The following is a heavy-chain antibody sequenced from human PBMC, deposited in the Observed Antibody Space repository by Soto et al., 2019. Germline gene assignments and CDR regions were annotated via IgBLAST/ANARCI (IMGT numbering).Heavy chain of an antibody. Sequence: QVQLVQSEAEVKKPGASLKVSCRASGYNFANYGISWVRQAPGQGLEWMGWIRAHNGDTKYAQKGQGRVTMTADTSRSTAYIEMWSLRSDDTAVYYCARDAAYNDFWGGVMELYSYNMDVWGQGTTVTV. D-gene: IGHD3-3*01. V-gene: IGHV1-18*01. J-gene: IGHJ6*02. CDR3: ARDAAYNDFWGGVMELYSYNMDV. CDR2: IRAHNGDT. CDR1: GYNFANYG.